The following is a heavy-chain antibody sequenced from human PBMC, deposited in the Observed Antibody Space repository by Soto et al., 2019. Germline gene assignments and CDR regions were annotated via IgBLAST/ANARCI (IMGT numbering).Heavy chain of an antibody. CDR3: ARDFGVASSTTGMDV. CDR2: IYTSGST. D-gene: IGHD3-3*01. Sequence: SETLYLTCTVSGVSISSYYWILIRQPAGKGLEWIGRIYTSGSTNYNPSLKSRVTMSVDTSKNQFSLKLSSVTAADTAVYYCARDFGVASSTTGMDVWGQGTTVTVSS. CDR1: GVSISSYY. J-gene: IGHJ6*02. V-gene: IGHV4-4*07.